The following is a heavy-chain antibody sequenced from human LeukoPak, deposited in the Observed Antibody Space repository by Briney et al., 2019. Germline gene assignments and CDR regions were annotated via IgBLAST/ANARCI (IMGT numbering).Heavy chain of an antibody. J-gene: IGHJ4*02. CDR1: GFTFSSYA. Sequence: PGGSLRLSCAASGFTFSSYAMHWVRRAPGKGLEWLAVISYDGSNKYYVDSVKGRFTISRDNSKNTLYLQMNSLRAEDTAVYYCVKGSPLASGYFDYWGQGTLVTVSS. V-gene: IGHV3-30-3*01. CDR2: ISYDGSNK. D-gene: IGHD3-10*01. CDR3: VKGSPLASGYFDY.